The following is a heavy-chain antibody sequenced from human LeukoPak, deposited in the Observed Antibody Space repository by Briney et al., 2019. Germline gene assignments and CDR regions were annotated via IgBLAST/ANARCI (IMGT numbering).Heavy chain of an antibody. CDR2: IYHSGST. D-gene: IGHD3-16*01. CDR1: GYSISSGYY. J-gene: IGHJ4*02. Sequence: PSETLSLTCTVSGYSISSGYYWGWIRQPPGKGLEWIGSIYHSGSTYYNPSLKSRVTISVDTSKNQFSLKLSSVTAADTAVYYCASPSSPVWGSPFDYWGQGTLVTVSS. CDR3: ASPSSPVWGSPFDY. V-gene: IGHV4-38-2*02.